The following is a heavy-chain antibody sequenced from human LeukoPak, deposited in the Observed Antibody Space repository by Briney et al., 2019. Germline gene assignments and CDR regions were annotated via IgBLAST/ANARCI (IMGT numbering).Heavy chain of an antibody. CDR2: IYTSGST. CDR1: GDSIRGYY. V-gene: IGHV4-4*07. J-gene: IGHJ2*01. CDR3: ARGVTSVQSFWYFDL. D-gene: IGHD4-11*01. Sequence: SETLSLNCPVSGDSIRGYYWNWIRQPAGKGLEWIGRIYTSGSTDYKPSLKSRVTMSVDASKKWFSLKMTSLTAADTAVYYCARGVTSVQSFWYFDLWGRGTLVTVSS.